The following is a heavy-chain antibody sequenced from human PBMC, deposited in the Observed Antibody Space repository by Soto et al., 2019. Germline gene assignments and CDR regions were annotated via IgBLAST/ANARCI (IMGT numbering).Heavy chain of an antibody. CDR2: INHSGST. D-gene: IGHD2-8*02. CDR1: GGSFSGYY. CDR3: ARDKITGLGHY. J-gene: IGHJ4*02. V-gene: IGHV4-34*01. Sequence: PSETLSLTCAVYGGSFSGYYWTWIRQPPGTGLEWIGEINHSGSTNYNPSLKSRVTISVDTSKNQFSLKLTSVTAADTAVYYCARDKITGLGHYWGQGTLVTVS.